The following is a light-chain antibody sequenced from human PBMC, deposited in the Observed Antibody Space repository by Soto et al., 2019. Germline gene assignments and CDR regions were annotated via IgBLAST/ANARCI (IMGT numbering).Light chain of an antibody. J-gene: IGKJ1*01. Sequence: IVLTQSPGPPSLSPGEGATLSCRASQSVSSSYLAWYQQKPGQAPRLLIYGASSRATGIPDRFSGSGSGTDFTLTISRLEPEDFAVYYCQQYGSSPPWTFGQGTKVDIK. CDR3: QQYGSSPPWT. V-gene: IGKV3-20*01. CDR1: QSVSSSY. CDR2: GAS.